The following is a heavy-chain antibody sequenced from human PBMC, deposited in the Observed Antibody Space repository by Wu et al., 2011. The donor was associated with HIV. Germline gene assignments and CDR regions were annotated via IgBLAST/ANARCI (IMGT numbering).Heavy chain of an antibody. Sequence: QVQLVQSGAEVKKPGSSVKVSCKASGGSFRNSAISWVRQTPGQGLEWMGRIIPIFGTTNYTQKFQGRVTITADDSASTAYMELSSLRSDDTAVYYCARVHGYSSSWSIYYYYYMDVWGKGTTVTVSS. CDR3: ARVHGYSSSWSIYYYYYMDV. V-gene: IGHV1-69*18. CDR2: IIPIFGTT. CDR1: GGSFRNSA. D-gene: IGHD6-13*01. J-gene: IGHJ6*03.